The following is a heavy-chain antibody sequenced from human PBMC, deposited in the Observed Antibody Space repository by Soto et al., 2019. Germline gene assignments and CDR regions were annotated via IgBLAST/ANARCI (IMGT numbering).Heavy chain of an antibody. V-gene: IGHV3-23*01. D-gene: IGHD3-22*01. J-gene: IGHJ4*02. CDR3: AKRGRHSSGYYGSPPDY. Sequence: VGSLRLSCAASGFTFSSYAMSWVRQAPGKGLEWVSAISGSGGSTYYADSVKGRFTISRDNSKNTLYLQMNGLRAEDTAVYYCAKRGRHSSGYYGSPPDYWGQGTLVTVSS. CDR2: ISGSGGST. CDR1: GFTFSSYA.